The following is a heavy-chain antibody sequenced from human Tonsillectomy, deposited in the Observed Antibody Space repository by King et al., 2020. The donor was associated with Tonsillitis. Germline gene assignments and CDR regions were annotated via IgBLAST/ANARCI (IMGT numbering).Heavy chain of an antibody. Sequence: LQLQESGPGLVKPSETLSRTCTVSGASISSDYWSWLRQPPGKGLEWIADVHYSGKTNYTPSLKRRVTISLDTSKRQFALELTSVTAADTAVYYCAEGAGWYAHWGQGTLVTVSS. V-gene: IGHV4-59*01. CDR3: AEGAGWYAH. D-gene: IGHD1-26*01. CDR1: GASISSDY. J-gene: IGHJ5*02. CDR2: VHYSGKT.